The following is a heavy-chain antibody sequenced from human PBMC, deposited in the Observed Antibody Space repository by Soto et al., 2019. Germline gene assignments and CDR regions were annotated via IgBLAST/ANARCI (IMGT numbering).Heavy chain of an antibody. D-gene: IGHD3-10*01. CDR2: INHSGST. CDR1: GGSFSGYY. Sequence: KPSETLSLTCAVYGGSFSGYYWSWIRQPPGKGLEWIGEINHSGSTNYNPSLKSRVTISVDTSKNQFSLKLSSVTAADTAVYYCARVWRRGRHHTGPAPSRITMARAYNWFDPWGQGTLVTVSS. CDR3: ARVWRRGRHHTGPAPSRITMARAYNWFDP. V-gene: IGHV4-34*01. J-gene: IGHJ5*02.